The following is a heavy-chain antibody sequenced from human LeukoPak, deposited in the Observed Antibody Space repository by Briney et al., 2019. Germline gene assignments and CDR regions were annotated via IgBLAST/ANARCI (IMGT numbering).Heavy chain of an antibody. Sequence: GSLRLSCAASGFTFSTYVMSWVRQAPGKGLEWVSSVSGENRNRYYADSVQGRFTISRDNSKSTLFLQMNSLSVEDTAVYYCAKGTLFGVVTSFDFWGQGTLVTVS. V-gene: IGHV3-23*01. J-gene: IGHJ4*02. CDR1: GFTFSTYV. CDR3: AKGTLFGVVTSFDF. D-gene: IGHD3-3*01. CDR2: VSGENRNR.